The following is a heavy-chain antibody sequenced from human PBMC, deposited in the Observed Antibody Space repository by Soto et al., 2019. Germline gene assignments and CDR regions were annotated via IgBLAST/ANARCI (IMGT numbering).Heavy chain of an antibody. D-gene: IGHD3-3*01. J-gene: IGHJ4*02. CDR3: ARGIGVVGRQLYLDS. Sequence: QLQLQESGSGLVKPSQTLSLTCAVSGGSISSVDHSWSWIRQPPGKGLEWVGYIFHSANTYYNPSLKSRVTISVDRSKIHVSLRLSAVTAADTAVYYCARGIGVVGRQLYLDSWGQGTLVTVSS. CDR2: IFHSANT. V-gene: IGHV4-30-2*01. CDR1: GGSISSVDHS.